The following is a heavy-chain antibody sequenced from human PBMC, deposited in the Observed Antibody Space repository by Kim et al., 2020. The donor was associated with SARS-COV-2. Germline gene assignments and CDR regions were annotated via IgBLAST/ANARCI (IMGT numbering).Heavy chain of an antibody. D-gene: IGHD5-12*01. CDR2: IKKDGSEK. J-gene: IGHJ4*02. CDR1: GFTFSNYW. CDR3: ARRVAANDY. Sequence: GGSLRISCAASGFTFSNYWMSWVRQAPGKGLERVANIKKDGSEKYYVDSVKGRFTISRDNAKNSLYLQTNSLRAEDTAVYYCARRVAANDYCGKGTLGTV. V-gene: IGHV3-7*01.